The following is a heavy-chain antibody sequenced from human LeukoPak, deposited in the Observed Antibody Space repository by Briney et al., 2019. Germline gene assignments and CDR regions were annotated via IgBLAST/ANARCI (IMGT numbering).Heavy chain of an antibody. CDR1: GGSFSGYY. Sequence: SETLSLTCAVYGGSFSGYYWSWIRQPPGKGLEWIGEINHSGSTNYNPSLKSRVTISVDTSKNQFSLKLSSVAAADTAVYYCARGHVLRFLEWLTHNWFDPWGQGTLVTVSS. CDR2: INHSGST. V-gene: IGHV4-34*01. CDR3: ARGHVLRFLEWLTHNWFDP. D-gene: IGHD3-3*01. J-gene: IGHJ5*02.